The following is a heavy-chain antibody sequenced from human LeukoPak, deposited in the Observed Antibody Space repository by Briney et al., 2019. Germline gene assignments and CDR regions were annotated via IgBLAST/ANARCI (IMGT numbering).Heavy chain of an antibody. CDR2: IIPIFGTA. J-gene: IGHJ2*01. D-gene: IGHD2-15*01. CDR3: ASTSCSGGSCYSIVWSSWYFDL. V-gene: IGHV1-69*06. Sequence: ASVKVSCKASGGTFSSYAISWVRQAPGQGLEWMGGIIPIFGTANYAQKFQGRVTITADKSTSTAYMELSSLRSEDTAVYYCASTSCSGGSCYSIVWSSWYFDLWGRGTLVTVSS. CDR1: GGTFSSYA.